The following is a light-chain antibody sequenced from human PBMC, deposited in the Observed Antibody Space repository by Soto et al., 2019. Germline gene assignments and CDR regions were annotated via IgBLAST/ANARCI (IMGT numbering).Light chain of an antibody. CDR2: GAS. CDR3: QRYGGSPPIT. Sequence: EIVLTQSPGSLSLSPGERATLSCRASQSVSSSYLAWYQQKPGQAPRLLIYGASSRATGIPDGFSGSGSGRDFTLTISRLEPEDCAVYYCQRYGGSPPITFGEGTRLEIK. V-gene: IGKV3-20*01. CDR1: QSVSSSY. J-gene: IGKJ5*01.